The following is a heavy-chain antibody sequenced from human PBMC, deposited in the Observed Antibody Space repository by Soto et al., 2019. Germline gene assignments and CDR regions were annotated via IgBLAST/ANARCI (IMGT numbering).Heavy chain of an antibody. J-gene: IGHJ4*02. CDR3: ARAGTTGTTTTRMIGGH. CDR1: GFTFSSYG. V-gene: IGHV3-33*01. Sequence: QVPLVESGGGVVQPGRSLRLSCAASGFTFSSYGMHWVRQAPGKGLEWVAVIWYDGSNKYYADSVKGRFTISRDNSKNTLYLQMNSLRAEDTAEYYCARAGTTGTTTTRMIGGHWGQGTLVTVSS. D-gene: IGHD1-1*01. CDR2: IWYDGSNK.